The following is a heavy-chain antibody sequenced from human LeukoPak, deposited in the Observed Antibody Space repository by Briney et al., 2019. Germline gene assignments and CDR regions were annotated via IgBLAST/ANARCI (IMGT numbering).Heavy chain of an antibody. Sequence: GGSLRLSCAASGFTFSSYAMSWVRQAPGKGLEWVSAISGSGGSIYYADSVKGRFTISRDNSKNTLYLQMNSLRAEDTAVYYCAKDRTSSPYYFDYWGQGTLVTVSS. CDR1: GFTFSSYA. CDR2: ISGSGGSI. J-gene: IGHJ4*02. CDR3: AKDRTSSPYYFDY. D-gene: IGHD6-6*01. V-gene: IGHV3-23*01.